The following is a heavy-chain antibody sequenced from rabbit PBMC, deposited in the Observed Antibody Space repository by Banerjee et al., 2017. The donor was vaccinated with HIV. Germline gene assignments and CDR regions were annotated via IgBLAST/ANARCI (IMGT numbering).Heavy chain of an antibody. J-gene: IGHJ4*01. D-gene: IGHD8-1*01. V-gene: IGHV1S45*01. CDR3: ARDEGGIDYYFSL. Sequence: VHPDGSLTLTCKASGSDISSNAMCWVRQAPGKGLEWIACINSNTGNTVYASWAKGPFTISKTSSTTVTLQMTSLTAADTATYFCARDEGGIDYYFSLWGPGTLVTVS. CDR1: GSDISSNA. CDR2: INSNTGNT.